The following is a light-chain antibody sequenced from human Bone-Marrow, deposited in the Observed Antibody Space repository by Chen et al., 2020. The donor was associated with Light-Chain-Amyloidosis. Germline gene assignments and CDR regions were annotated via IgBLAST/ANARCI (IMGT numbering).Light chain of an antibody. Sequence: SYELTQPPSVSVSPGHTARITCSGAALPTKYAYWYQQKPGQAPVLVIHRDTERPSGISERFSGSSSGTTATLTISGVQAEDEADYHCQSADSSGTYEVIFGGGTKLTVL. CDR3: QSADSSGTYEVI. V-gene: IGLV3-25*03. J-gene: IGLJ2*01. CDR2: RDT. CDR1: ALPTKY.